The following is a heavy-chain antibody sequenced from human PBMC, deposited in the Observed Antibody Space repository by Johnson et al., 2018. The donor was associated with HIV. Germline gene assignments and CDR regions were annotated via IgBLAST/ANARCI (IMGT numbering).Heavy chain of an antibody. V-gene: IGHV3-30*02. CDR2: IRYDGSNK. J-gene: IGHJ3*02. D-gene: IGHD4-23*01. Sequence: QMLLVESGGGVVQPGGSLRLSCAASGFTFSSYGMHWVRQAPGKGLEWVAFIRYDGSNKYYADSVQGRFTISRDNSKNTLYLQMNSLRAEDTAVYYCAKHGYGGNVFDAFDIWGQGTMVTVSS. CDR1: GFTFSSYG. CDR3: AKHGYGGNVFDAFDI.